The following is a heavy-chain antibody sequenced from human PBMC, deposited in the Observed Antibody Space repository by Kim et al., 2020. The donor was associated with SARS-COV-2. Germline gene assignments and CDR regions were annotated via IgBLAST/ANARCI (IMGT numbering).Heavy chain of an antibody. CDR1: GFTFSNSW. J-gene: IGHJ4*02. Sequence: GGSLRLSCAASGFTFSNSWMSWVRQAPGKGLEWVCRIKSKTDGWTTDYTAPVKGRFTISRDDSKNTLFLQMNSLKTEDTAVYYCTTDLFYLFGSWSYVAYWGQGTLVTVST. D-gene: IGHD3-10*01. V-gene: IGHV3-15*01. CDR3: TTDLFYLFGSWSYVAY. CDR2: IKSKTDGWTT.